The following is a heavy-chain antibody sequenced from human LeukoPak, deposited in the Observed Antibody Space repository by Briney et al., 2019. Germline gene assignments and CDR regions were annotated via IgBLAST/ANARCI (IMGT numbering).Heavy chain of an antibody. CDR2: IKEDGSEK. J-gene: IGHJ4*02. CDR1: GFTFSSYA. Sequence: GGSLRLSCAASGFTFSSYAMSWVRQAPGKGLEWVANIKEDGSEKYYGDSVKGRFTISRDNAKNSLYLEMNSLRVEDTAVYYCARDSSGCQWGQGTLVTVSS. CDR3: ARDSSGCQ. D-gene: IGHD3-22*01. V-gene: IGHV3-7*01.